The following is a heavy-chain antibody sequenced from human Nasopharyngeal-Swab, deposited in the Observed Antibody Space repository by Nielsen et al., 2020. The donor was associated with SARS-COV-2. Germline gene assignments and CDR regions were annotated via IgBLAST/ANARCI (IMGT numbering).Heavy chain of an antibody. CDR3: AREVIEPAVSDAFDF. CDR2: IHYTGNT. Sequence: SETLSLTCTVSGGSISSGAYFWSWIRQHPGKGLEWIGYIHYTGNTFYNPSLESQLTISLDTSQNQFSLRLSSVTAADTAVYYCAREVIEPAVSDAFDFWGQGTMVTVSS. D-gene: IGHD3-16*02. CDR1: GGSISSGAYF. J-gene: IGHJ3*01. V-gene: IGHV4-31*01.